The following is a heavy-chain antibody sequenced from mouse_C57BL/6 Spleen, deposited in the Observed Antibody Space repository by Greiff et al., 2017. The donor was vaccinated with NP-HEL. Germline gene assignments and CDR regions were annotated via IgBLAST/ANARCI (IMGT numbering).Heavy chain of an antibody. CDR1: GFTFSDYY. V-gene: IGHV5-16*01. Sequence: EVMLVESEGGLVQPGSSMKLSCTASGFTFSDYYMAWVRQVPEKGLEWVANINYDGSSTYYLDSLKSRFIISRDNAKNILYLQMSSLKSEDTATYYCARVTGTGYYFDYWGQGTTLTVSS. CDR3: ARVTGTGYYFDY. J-gene: IGHJ2*01. D-gene: IGHD4-1*01. CDR2: INYDGSST.